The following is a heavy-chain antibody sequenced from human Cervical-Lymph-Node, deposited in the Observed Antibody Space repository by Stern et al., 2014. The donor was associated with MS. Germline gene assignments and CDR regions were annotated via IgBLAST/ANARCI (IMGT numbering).Heavy chain of an antibody. CDR1: GGSISSGKYY. V-gene: IGHV4-61*02. J-gene: IGHJ5*02. CDR2: VYTSGST. D-gene: IGHD2-15*01. Sequence: QVQLQESGPGLVRPSQTLSLTCTVSGGSISSGKYYWTWIRQPAGKELEWIGRVYTSGSTTYSSSLKGRVNISLDTSNNEVSLQLTSVTAADTAIYYCAREEAYCSGGSCYSWFDPWGQGTQVAVSS. CDR3: AREEAYCSGGSCYSWFDP.